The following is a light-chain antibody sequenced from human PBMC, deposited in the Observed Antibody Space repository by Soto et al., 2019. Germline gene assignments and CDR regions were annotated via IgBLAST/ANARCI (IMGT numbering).Light chain of an antibody. CDR1: QSVLYSSNNKNY. CDR2: WAS. Sequence: DIVMTQSPDSLAVSLGERATINCKSSQSVLYSSNNKNYLAWYQQKPGQPPKLLIYWASTRESGVPDRFSGRGSGRDFTLTISSLQAEDVAVYYCQQYYSSWKFGQGTKVESK. J-gene: IGKJ1*01. V-gene: IGKV4-1*01. CDR3: QQYYSSWK.